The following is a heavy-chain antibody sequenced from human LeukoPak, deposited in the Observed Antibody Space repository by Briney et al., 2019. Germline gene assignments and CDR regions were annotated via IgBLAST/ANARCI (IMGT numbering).Heavy chain of an antibody. D-gene: IGHD6-19*01. CDR2: ISSSGSTI. J-gene: IGHJ4*02. CDR3: ARDRIAVAGLDY. V-gene: IGHV3-48*03. CDR1: GFTFSSYE. Sequence: GGSLRLSCAASGFTFSSYEMNWVRQAPGKGLEWVSYISSSGSTIYYADSVEGRFTISRDNAKNSLYLQMNSLRAEDTAVYYCARDRIAVAGLDYWGQGTLVTVSS.